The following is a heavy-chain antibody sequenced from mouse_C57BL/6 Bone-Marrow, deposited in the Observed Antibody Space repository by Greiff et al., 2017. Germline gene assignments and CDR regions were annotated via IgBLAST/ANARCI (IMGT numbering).Heavy chain of an antibody. CDR1: GFTFTSYA. V-gene: IGHV5-4*01. CDR3: ARDRSGYGWFAY. Sequence: EVQLVESGGGLVKPGGSLKLSCAASGFTFTSYAMSWVRQTPEQRLEWVATISDGGSYTYYPDNVKGRFTISRDNANNNLYLQMSHLKSEDTAMYDCARDRSGYGWFAYWGQGTLVTVSS. J-gene: IGHJ3*01. CDR2: ISDGGSYT. D-gene: IGHD3-2*02.